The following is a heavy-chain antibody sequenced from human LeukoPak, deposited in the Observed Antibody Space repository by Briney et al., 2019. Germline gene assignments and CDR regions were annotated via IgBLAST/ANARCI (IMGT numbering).Heavy chain of an antibody. CDR2: IYYSGST. CDR3: ARYVTCSGTSCYKYYYYYMDV. V-gene: IGHV4-39*07. D-gene: IGHD2-15*01. CDR1: GGSISSYY. J-gene: IGHJ6*03. Sequence: SETLSLTCTVSGGSISSYYWGWIRQPPGKGLEWFGSIYYSGSTYYNPSLESRVTISVDTSKNQFSLKLSCVTAADTAVYYCARYVTCSGTSCYKYYYYYMDVWGKGTTVTVSS.